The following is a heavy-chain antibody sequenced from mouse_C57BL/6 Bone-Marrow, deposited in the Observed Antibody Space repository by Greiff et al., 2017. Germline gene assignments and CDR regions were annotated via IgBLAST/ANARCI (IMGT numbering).Heavy chain of an antibody. CDR1: GYTFTDYN. J-gene: IGHJ3*01. D-gene: IGHD2-4*01. CDR2: INPNNGGT. Sequence: VQLQQSGPELVKPGASVKMSCKASGYTFTDYNMHWVKQSHGKSLEWIGYINPNNGGTSYNQKFKGKATLTVNKSSSTAYMELRSLTSEDSAVYYCAREGDDYDGAWFAYWGQGTLVTVSA. CDR3: AREGDDYDGAWFAY. V-gene: IGHV1-22*01.